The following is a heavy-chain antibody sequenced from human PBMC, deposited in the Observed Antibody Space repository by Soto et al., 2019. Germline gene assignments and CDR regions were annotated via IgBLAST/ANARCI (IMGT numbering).Heavy chain of an antibody. V-gene: IGHV4-34*01. CDR3: ARGLILWFGELSRRGGYYYYMDV. CDR1: GGSFSGYQ. CDR2: INDSGNI. Sequence: QVQLQQWGAGLLKPSETLSLTCAVYGGSFSGYQWSWIRQTPGKGLEWIGEINDSGNINYNPSLRSRGTILVDTAKKQISLKLGSVTAADTAVYFCARGLILWFGELSRRGGYYYYMDVWGKGTTVTVSS. J-gene: IGHJ6*03. D-gene: IGHD3-10*01.